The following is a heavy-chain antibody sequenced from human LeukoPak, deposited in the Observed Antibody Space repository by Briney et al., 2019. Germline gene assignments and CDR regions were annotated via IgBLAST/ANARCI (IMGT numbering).Heavy chain of an antibody. D-gene: IGHD4-4*01. CDR1: GFTFSSYA. CDR3: ARARTVTSHFDY. CDR2: ISYDGSNK. Sequence: SGRSLRLSCAASGFTFSSYAMHWVRQAPGKGLEWVAVISYDGSNKYYADSVKGRFTISRGNSKNTLYLQMNSLRAEDTAVYYCARARTVTSHFDYWGQGTLVTVSS. J-gene: IGHJ4*02. V-gene: IGHV3-30-3*01.